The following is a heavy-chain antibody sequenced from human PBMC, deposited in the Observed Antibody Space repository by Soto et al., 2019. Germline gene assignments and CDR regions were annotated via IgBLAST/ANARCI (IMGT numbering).Heavy chain of an antibody. J-gene: IGHJ6*02. Sequence: GASVKVSCKASGYTFTSYGISWVRQAPGQGLEWMGWISAYNGNTNYAQKLQGRVTMTTDTSTSTAYMELRSLRSDDTAVYYCAREMEYYGYYGMDVWGQGTTDTVSS. V-gene: IGHV1-18*01. CDR1: GYTFTSYG. CDR2: ISAYNGNT. D-gene: IGHD3-10*01. CDR3: AREMEYYGYYGMDV.